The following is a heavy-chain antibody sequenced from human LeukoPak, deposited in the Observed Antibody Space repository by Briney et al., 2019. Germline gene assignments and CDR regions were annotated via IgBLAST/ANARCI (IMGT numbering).Heavy chain of an antibody. CDR3: ARVYDLPS. CDR2: INHSGST. CDR1: GGSFRGYY. J-gene: IGHJ4*02. D-gene: IGHD1-1*01. Sequence: PSETLSLTCAVYGGSFRGYYWSWIRQPPGKGLEWIGEINHSGSTNYNPSLKSRVTISVDTSKNQFSLKLSSVSAADTAVYYCARVYDLPSWGQGTLVTVSS. V-gene: IGHV4-34*01.